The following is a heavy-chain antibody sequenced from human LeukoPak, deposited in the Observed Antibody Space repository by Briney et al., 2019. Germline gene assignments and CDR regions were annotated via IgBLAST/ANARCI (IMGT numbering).Heavy chain of an antibody. CDR3: AKEVYRSGWYGGRFDY. CDR1: GFIFSSYG. CDR2: IRDGGSNK. V-gene: IGHV3-30*02. Sequence: PGGSLSLSCAASGFIFSSYGMHWVRQAPGKGLEWVTFIRDGGSNKYYADSVKGRFTISRDNSKNTLYLQMNSLRAEDTAVYYCAKEVYRSGWYGGRFDYWGQGTLVTVSS. J-gene: IGHJ4*02. D-gene: IGHD6-19*01.